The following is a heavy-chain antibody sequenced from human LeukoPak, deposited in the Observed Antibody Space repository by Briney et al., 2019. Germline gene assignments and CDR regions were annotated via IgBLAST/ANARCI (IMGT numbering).Heavy chain of an antibody. J-gene: IGHJ4*02. D-gene: IGHD3-10*01. CDR2: MNPNSGNT. Sequence: GASVKVSCKASGYTFTSYDINWVRQATGQGLECMGWMNPNSGNTGYAQKFQGRVTMTRNTSISTAYMELSSLRSEDTAVYYCARGRGSGSYYARWYYFDYWGQGTLVTVSS. CDR1: GYTFTSYD. V-gene: IGHV1-8*01. CDR3: ARGRGSGSYYARWYYFDY.